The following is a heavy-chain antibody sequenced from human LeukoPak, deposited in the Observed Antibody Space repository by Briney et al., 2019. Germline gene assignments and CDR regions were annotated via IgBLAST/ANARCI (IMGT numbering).Heavy chain of an antibody. D-gene: IGHD6-13*01. CDR1: GFTFSSYA. V-gene: IGHV3-30*04. Sequence: GRSLRLSCAASGFTFSSYAMHWVRQAPGKGLEWVAVISYDGSNKYYADSVKGRFTISRDNSKNTLYLQMSSLRAEDTAVYYCARVHSSSWYPLLYWGQGTLVTVSS. J-gene: IGHJ4*02. CDR3: ARVHSSSWYPLLY. CDR2: ISYDGSNK.